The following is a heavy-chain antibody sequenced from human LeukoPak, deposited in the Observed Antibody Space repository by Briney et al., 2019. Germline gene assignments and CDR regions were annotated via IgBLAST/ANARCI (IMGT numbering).Heavy chain of an antibody. D-gene: IGHD3-22*01. CDR1: GFSFSGYW. CDR2: TAGSGISK. J-gene: IGHJ4*02. V-gene: IGHV3-23*01. CDR3: ARLPTFYYDSSGYHYDY. Sequence: PGGSLRLSCAASGFSFSGYWMSWVRQSPGRGLEWASSTAGSGISKDYADSVKGRFTISKDKSKNTLYLQMDNLRAEDTGVYFCARLPTFYYDSSGYHYDYWGQGTLVTVSS.